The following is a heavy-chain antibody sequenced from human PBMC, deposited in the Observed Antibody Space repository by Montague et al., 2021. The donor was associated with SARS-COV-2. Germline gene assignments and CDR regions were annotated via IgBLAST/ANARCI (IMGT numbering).Heavy chain of an antibody. CDR1: GGSFGDDH. V-gene: IGHV4-34*01. CDR3: ARGHLSVSMIVVVFTSASYYFDY. CDR2: IKQSGRT. Sequence: SETLSLTCAVYGGSFGDDHWSWIRQPPGKGLEWIGDIKQSGRTDYNPSLKSRVTISVDTSKNQFSLKVTSLTAADTAVYFCARGHLSVSMIVVVFTSASYYFDYWGQGAQVTVSP. D-gene: IGHD3-22*01. J-gene: IGHJ4*02.